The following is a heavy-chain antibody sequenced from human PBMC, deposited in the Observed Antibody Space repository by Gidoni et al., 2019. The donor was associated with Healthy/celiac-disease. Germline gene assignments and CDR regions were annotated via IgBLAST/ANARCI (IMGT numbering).Heavy chain of an antibody. Sequence: VQLVQSGAGVRKHGSSEKVAGTASGCTFSRYAISWVRQAPGQGLEWMGGIIPIFGTANYAQKFQGRVTITADESTSTAYMELSSLRSEDTAVYYCASGPVERATKWWGQGTLVTVSA. J-gene: IGHJ4*02. D-gene: IGHD5-12*01. CDR3: ASGPVERATKW. CDR1: GCTFSRYA. CDR2: IIPIFGTA. V-gene: IGHV1-69*12.